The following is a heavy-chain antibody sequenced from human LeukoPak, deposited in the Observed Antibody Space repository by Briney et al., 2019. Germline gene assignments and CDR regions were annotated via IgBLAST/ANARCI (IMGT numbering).Heavy chain of an antibody. D-gene: IGHD3-10*01. CDR3: SGGFGELPPADY. CDR2: IRYDGSNK. V-gene: IGHV3-30*02. CDR1: GFTFSSYG. J-gene: IGHJ4*02. Sequence: GGSLSLSCAAPGFTFSSYGVHWVRQAAGKGLEWVAFIRYDGSNKYYADSVKGRFTISRDNSKNTLYLQMNSLRAEDTAVYYCSGGFGELPPADYWGQGTLVTVSS.